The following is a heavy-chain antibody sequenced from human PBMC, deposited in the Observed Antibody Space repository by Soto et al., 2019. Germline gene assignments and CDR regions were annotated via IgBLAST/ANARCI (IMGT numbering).Heavy chain of an antibody. CDR2: ISYDGSNK. J-gene: IGHJ4*02. Sequence: LRLSCAASGFTFSSYGMHWVRQAPGKGLEWVAVISYDGSNKYYADSVKGRFTISRDNSKNTLYLQMNSLRAEDTAVYYCARAAAGTENHDYWGQGTLVTVSS. CDR1: GFTFSSYG. CDR3: ARAAAGTENHDY. D-gene: IGHD6-13*01. V-gene: IGHV3-30*03.